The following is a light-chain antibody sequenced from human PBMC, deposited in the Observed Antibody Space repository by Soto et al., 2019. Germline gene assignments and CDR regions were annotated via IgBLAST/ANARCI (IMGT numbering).Light chain of an antibody. CDR2: GAS. J-gene: IGKJ1*01. CDR1: QSVSSSY. V-gene: IGKV3-20*01. CDR3: QQYGSSRWT. Sequence: IVLTQSPGTLSLSPGESATLSCRASQSVSSSYLAWYQQKPGQAPRLLIYGASSRATGIPDRFSGSGSGTDFTLTISRLEPEDFAVYYCQQYGSSRWTFGQGTKVDIK.